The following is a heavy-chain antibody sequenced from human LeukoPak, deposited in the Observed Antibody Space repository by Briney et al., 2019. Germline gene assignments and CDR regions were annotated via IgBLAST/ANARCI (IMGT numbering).Heavy chain of an antibody. CDR1: GFTFSNAW. CDR3: ATGRDFDL. CDR2: IKSKPDGETT. J-gene: IGHJ2*01. V-gene: IGHV3-15*01. Sequence: GGSLRLSCAASGFTFSNAWMNWVRQAPGKGQEWVGRIKSKPDGETTDYAATVKGRFTISRDDSKNMVYVQMNSLKTEDTAVYYCATGRDFDLWGRGTLVTVSS.